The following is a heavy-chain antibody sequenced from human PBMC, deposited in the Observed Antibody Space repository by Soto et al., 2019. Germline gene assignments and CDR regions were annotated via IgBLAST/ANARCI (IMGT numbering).Heavy chain of an antibody. CDR3: SRDTNINPEGYDP. CDR1: GGSISSGDYY. J-gene: IGHJ5*02. V-gene: IGHV4-30-4*01. CDR2: IYYSGST. D-gene: IGHD2-8*01. Sequence: PSETLSLTCTVSGGSISSGDYYWSWIRQPPGKGLEWIGYIYYSGSTYYNPSLKSRVTISVDTSKNQFSLKLSSVTAADTAVYYCSRDTNINPEGYDPWGQGTLVTVSS.